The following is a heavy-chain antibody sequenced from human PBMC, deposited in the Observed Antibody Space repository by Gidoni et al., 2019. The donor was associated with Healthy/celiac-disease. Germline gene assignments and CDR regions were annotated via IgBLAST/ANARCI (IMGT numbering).Heavy chain of an antibody. CDR3: AIVATIDFDY. CDR1: GFTFSSYA. CDR2: ITYDGSNK. V-gene: IGHV3-30-3*01. Sequence: QVQLVESGGGVVQHGRSLRLSCAASGFTFSSYAMHWVRQAPGKGMEWVAVITYDGSNKYYADSVKGRFTISRDNSKNTLYLQMNSLRAEDTAVYYCAIVATIDFDYWGQGTLVTVSS. J-gene: IGHJ4*02. D-gene: IGHD5-12*01.